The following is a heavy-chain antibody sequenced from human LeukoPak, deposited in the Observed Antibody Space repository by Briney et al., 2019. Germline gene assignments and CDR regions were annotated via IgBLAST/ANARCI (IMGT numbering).Heavy chain of an antibody. CDR2: INHSGST. CDR3: ARDLYSYNLDAEY. D-gene: IGHD5-18*01. CDR1: GGSFSGYY. Sequence: SETLSLTCAVYGGSFSGYYWSWIRQPPGKGLEWIGEINHSGSTNYNPSLKSRATISVDTSKNQFSLKLSSVTAADTAVYYCARDLYSYNLDAEYWGQGTLVTVSS. J-gene: IGHJ4*02. V-gene: IGHV4-34*01.